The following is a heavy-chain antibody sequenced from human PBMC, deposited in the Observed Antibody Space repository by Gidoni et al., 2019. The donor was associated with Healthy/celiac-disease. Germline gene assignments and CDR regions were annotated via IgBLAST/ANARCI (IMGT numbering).Heavy chain of an antibody. CDR3: AKDTGRIAAAGGHFDL. CDR2: ISWNSGSI. CDR1: GFTFADYD. Sequence: EVQLVESGGGLVQPGRSLRLSCAASGFTFADYDMHWVRQAPGKGLGWVSGISWNSGSIGYAESVKGRFTISRDNAKNSLYLQMNSLRAEDTALYYCAKDTGRIAAAGGHFDLWGRGTLVTVSS. D-gene: IGHD6-13*01. J-gene: IGHJ2*01. V-gene: IGHV3-9*01.